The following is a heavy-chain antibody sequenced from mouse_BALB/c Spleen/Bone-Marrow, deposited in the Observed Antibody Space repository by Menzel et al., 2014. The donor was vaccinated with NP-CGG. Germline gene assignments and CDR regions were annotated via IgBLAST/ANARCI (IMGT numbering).Heavy chain of an antibody. Sequence: VQLQQSGPELVKPGASMKISCKASGYSFTGYTINWVKPSHGKHIEWIGLINPYNDDTNYNQKFKGKATLTVDTSSSTAYMELVSLTSEDSAVYYCARLGLRLARDYWGQGTSGTVSS. CDR3: ARLGLRLARDY. V-gene: IGHV1-25*01. J-gene: IGHJ4*01. CDR1: GYSFTGYT. CDR2: INPYNDDT. D-gene: IGHD2-2*01.